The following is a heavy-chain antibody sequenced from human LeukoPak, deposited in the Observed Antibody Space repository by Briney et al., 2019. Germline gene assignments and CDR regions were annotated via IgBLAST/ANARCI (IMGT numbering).Heavy chain of an antibody. CDR2: ISYDGSNK. D-gene: IGHD3-22*01. J-gene: IGHJ4*02. CDR1: GFTFSSYG. CDR3: AKDRLEYYYDSSGYYFGY. Sequence: PGGSLRLSCAASGFTFSSYGMHWVRQAPGKGLEWVAVISYDGSNKYYADSVKGRFTISRDNSKNTLYLQMNSLRAEDTAVYYCAKDRLEYYYDSSGYYFGYWGQGTLVTVSS. V-gene: IGHV3-30*18.